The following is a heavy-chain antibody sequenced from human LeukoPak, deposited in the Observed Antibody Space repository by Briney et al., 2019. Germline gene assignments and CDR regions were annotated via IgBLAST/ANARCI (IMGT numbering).Heavy chain of an antibody. Sequence: GGSLRLSCVASGFTFSIYGMHWVRQAPNKGLEWVANIKQDGSEKYYVDSVKGRFTISRDNAKNSLYLQMNSLRAEDTAVYYCARKLGIEFGFDYWGQGTLVTVSS. CDR1: GFTFSIYG. D-gene: IGHD7-27*01. J-gene: IGHJ4*02. V-gene: IGHV3-7*01. CDR3: ARKLGIEFGFDY. CDR2: IKQDGSEK.